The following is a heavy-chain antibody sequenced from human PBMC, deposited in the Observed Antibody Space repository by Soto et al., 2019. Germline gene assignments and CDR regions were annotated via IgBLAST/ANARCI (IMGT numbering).Heavy chain of an antibody. CDR1: GGSISSTSYY. V-gene: IGHV4-39*01. CDR3: ASAPWEIRYLNN. Sequence: SETLSLTCTVSGGSISSTSYYWGWIRQSPGRGLEWIGSMYYSGSTYYNPSLQSRVTISEDTSKNQFSLRLTSVTAADTAVYYCASAPWEIRYLNNWGQGTLVTVSS. J-gene: IGHJ4*02. CDR2: MYYSGST. D-gene: IGHD1-26*01.